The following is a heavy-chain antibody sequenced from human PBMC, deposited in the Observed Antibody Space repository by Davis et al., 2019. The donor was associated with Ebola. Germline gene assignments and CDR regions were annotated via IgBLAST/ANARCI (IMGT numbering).Heavy chain of an antibody. Sequence: ASVKVSCKASGYTFTSYGISWVRQAPGQGLEWMGWISAYNGNTNYAQKFQGRVTITRDTSASTAYMELSSLRSEDTAVYYCARGAVVVAATLYYFDYWGQGTLVTVSS. V-gene: IGHV1-18*01. CDR1: GYTFTSYG. CDR2: ISAYNGNT. J-gene: IGHJ4*02. D-gene: IGHD2-15*01. CDR3: ARGAVVVAATLYYFDY.